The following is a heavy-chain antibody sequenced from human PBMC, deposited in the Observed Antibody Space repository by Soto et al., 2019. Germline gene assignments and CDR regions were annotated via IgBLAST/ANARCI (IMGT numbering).Heavy chain of an antibody. CDR2: ISFDGSNK. D-gene: IGHD1-26*01. J-gene: IGHJ4*02. CDR1: GFTFSHYG. CDR3: AKPSIVEATLNYFDH. V-gene: IGHV3-30*18. Sequence: QVPLVESGGGVVQPGRSLRLSCAASGFTFSHYGIHWVRQAPGKGLEWVAVISFDGSNKYYADSVKGRFTISRDNSKNTMYLQMNSLRAEDTAVYYCAKPSIVEATLNYFDHWGQGTLVTVSS.